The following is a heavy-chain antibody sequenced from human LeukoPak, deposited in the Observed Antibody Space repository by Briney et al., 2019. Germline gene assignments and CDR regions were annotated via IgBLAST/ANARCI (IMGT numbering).Heavy chain of an antibody. CDR3: ARAGITMVRGVIGDKYYFDY. J-gene: IGHJ4*02. CDR2: INPSGGST. Sequence: ASVKVSCKASGYTFTSYYMHWVRQAPGQGLEWMGLINPSGGSTSYAQKFQGRVTMTRDTSTSTVYMELSSLRSEDTAVYYCARAGITMVRGVIGDKYYFDYWGQGTLVTVSS. CDR1: GYTFTSYY. D-gene: IGHD3-10*01. V-gene: IGHV1-46*01.